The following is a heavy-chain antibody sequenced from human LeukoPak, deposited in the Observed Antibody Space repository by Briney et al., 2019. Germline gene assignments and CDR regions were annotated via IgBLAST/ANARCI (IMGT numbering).Heavy chain of an antibody. Sequence: PGGSLRLSCEASGFTFSSYSMDWVRQAPGKGLERVSSITSSSSHIYYADSVKGRFTISRDNAKNSAYLQMNSLRAEDTAVYYCARVKMGATVTTFHYYCMDVWGVGTTVTVSS. CDR1: GFTFSSYS. CDR3: ARVKMGATVTTFHYYCMDV. V-gene: IGHV3-21*06. CDR2: ITSSSSHI. D-gene: IGHD4-11*01. J-gene: IGHJ6*03.